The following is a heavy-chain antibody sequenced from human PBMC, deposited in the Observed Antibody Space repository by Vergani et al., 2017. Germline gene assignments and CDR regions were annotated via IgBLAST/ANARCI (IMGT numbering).Heavy chain of an antibody. D-gene: IGHD2-21*01. CDR2: IYYDGSTK. Sequence: QVQLVESGGGVVQHGRSLRLSCTSSGFTFSTYAMHWVRQAPGKGLEWVAIIYYDGSTKYYADSVKGRFTISRDNSRNTLDLLMSSLRAEDTAIYYCVREGSYCGSTTCRNPSYVYYYHMDVWGEGTTVTVSS. CDR1: GFTFSTYA. J-gene: IGHJ6*03. CDR3: VREGSYCGSTTCRNPSYVYYYHMDV. V-gene: IGHV3-33*01.